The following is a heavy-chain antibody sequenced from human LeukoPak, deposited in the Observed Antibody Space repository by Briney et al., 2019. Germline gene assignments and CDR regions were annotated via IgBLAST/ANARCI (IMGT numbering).Heavy chain of an antibody. Sequence: SQTLSLTCAISGDSVSSQSAAWNWIGQSPSRGLEWLGRTYYRSMWYNDYNNYDASVKGRISINPDTSNNHFSLQLSSVTPDDTAVYYCARCEVWFGELSPVLGFDYWGQGTLVTVSS. CDR3: ARCEVWFGELSPVLGFDY. V-gene: IGHV6-1*01. CDR1: GDSVSSQSAA. J-gene: IGHJ4*02. D-gene: IGHD3-10*01. CDR2: TYYRSMWYN.